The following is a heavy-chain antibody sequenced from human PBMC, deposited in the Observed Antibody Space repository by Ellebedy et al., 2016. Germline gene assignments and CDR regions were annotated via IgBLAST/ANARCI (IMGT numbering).Heavy chain of an antibody. CDR3: ARGLYFDSSGYYYWFDP. CDR1: GGSVDTYY. D-gene: IGHD3-22*01. CDR2: VFYGGST. J-gene: IGHJ5*02. V-gene: IGHV4-59*02. Sequence: SETLSLXCTVSGGSVDTYYWTWIRQSPGKGLEWIGYVFYGGSTKYNPSLKSRVTISLDTSKNQFSLKVNSVAAADTAVYYCARGLYFDSSGYYYWFDPWGQGTLVTVSS.